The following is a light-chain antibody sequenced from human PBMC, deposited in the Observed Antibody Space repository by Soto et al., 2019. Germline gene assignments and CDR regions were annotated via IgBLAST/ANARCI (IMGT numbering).Light chain of an antibody. CDR3: SSYTSTSSNFV. Sequence: QSVLTQPASVSGSPGQSITISCTGSSSDVGGYNYVSWYQQHPGKAPQLMIYEVSNRPSGVSNRFSGSKSGNTASLTISGLQTGDEADYYCSSYTSTSSNFVFGGGTKVTVL. V-gene: IGLV2-14*01. CDR2: EVS. CDR1: SSDVGGYNY. J-gene: IGLJ1*01.